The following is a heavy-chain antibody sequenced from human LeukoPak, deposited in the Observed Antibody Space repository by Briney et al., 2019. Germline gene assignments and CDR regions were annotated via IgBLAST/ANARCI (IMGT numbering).Heavy chain of an antibody. V-gene: IGHV1-8*01. CDR3: ARKYYDFWSGYYGAYGMDV. CDR1: RYIYSTYD. CDR2: MHPFSGKT. Sequence: ASVNVSCTAFRYIYSTYDINWVGQATGQGGEGMGWMHPFSGKTGNAQKVRGRVTMTRNTSISTAYMELSSLKSEDTAVYYCARKYYDFWSGYYGAYGMDVWGQGTTVTVSS. J-gene: IGHJ6*02. D-gene: IGHD3-3*01.